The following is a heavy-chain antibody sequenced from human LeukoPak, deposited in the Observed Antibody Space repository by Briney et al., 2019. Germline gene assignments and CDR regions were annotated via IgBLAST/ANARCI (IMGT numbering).Heavy chain of an antibody. J-gene: IGHJ4*02. Sequence: GGSLRLSCAASGFTFSSYGMHWVRQAPGKGLEWVAVIWYDGSNKYYADSVKGRFTISRDNSKNTLYLQMNSLRAEDTAVYYCARGDYSGSYFGYWGQGTLVTVSS. V-gene: IGHV3-33*01. D-gene: IGHD1-26*01. CDR2: IWYDGSNK. CDR3: ARGDYSGSYFGY. CDR1: GFTFSSYG.